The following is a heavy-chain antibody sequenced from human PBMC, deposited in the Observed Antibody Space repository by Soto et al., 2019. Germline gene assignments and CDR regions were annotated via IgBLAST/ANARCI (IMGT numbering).Heavy chain of an antibody. CDR3: ARVSIFGVVTVNYYGMDV. D-gene: IGHD3-3*01. V-gene: IGHV4-34*01. Sequence: SETLSLTCAVYGGSFSGYYWSWIRQPPGKGLERIGEINHSGSTNYNPSLKSRVTISVDTSKNQFSLKLSSVTAADTAVYYCARVSIFGVVTVNYYGMDVWGQGTTVTVS. CDR1: GGSFSGYY. J-gene: IGHJ6*02. CDR2: INHSGST.